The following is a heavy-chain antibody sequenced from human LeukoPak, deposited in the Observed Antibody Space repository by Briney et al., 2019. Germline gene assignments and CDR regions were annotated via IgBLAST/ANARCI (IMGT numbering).Heavy chain of an antibody. D-gene: IGHD3-22*01. J-gene: IGHJ3*02. V-gene: IGHV3-30*18. CDR1: GFTFSSYG. CDR2: ISYDGSNK. CDR3: AKDMNYYDSLGGVFDI. Sequence: GSLRLPCAASGFTFSSYGMHWVRQAPGKGLEWVAVISYDGSNKYYADSVKGRFTISRDNSKNTLYLQTNSLRAEDTAVYYCAKDMNYYDSLGGVFDIWGQGTMVTVSS.